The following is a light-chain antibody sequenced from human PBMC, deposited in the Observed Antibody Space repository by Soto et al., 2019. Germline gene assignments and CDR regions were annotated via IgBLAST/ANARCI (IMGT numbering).Light chain of an antibody. CDR2: DAS. Sequence: EIVLTQSAATLSLSPGERATLSCRASQSVSRYLACYQQKPGQAPRLLIYDASNRATGIPARFSGSGSGTDFTLTISSLEPEDFAVYYCQQRSSWPITFGQGHDWRL. J-gene: IGKJ5*01. CDR1: QSVSRY. CDR3: QQRSSWPIT. V-gene: IGKV3-11*01.